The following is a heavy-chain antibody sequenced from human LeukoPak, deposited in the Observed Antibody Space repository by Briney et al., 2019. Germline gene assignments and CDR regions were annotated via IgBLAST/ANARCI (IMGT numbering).Heavy chain of an antibody. CDR1: GGTFSSYA. CDR2: IIPIFGTA. Sequence: SVKVSCKASGGTFSSYAISWVRQAPGQGLEWMGRIIPIFGTANYAQKFQGRVTITTDESTSTAYMELSSLRSEDTAVYYCARESPPPMTTVTNYFDYWGQGTLITVSS. D-gene: IGHD4-17*01. CDR3: ARESPPPMTTVTNYFDY. V-gene: IGHV1-69*05. J-gene: IGHJ4*02.